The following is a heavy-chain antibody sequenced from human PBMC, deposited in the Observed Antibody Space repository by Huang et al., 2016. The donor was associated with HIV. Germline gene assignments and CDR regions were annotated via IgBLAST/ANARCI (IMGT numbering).Heavy chain of an antibody. J-gene: IGHJ6*02. CDR3: ATKTGAMDI. CDR1: TFSFGAYW. D-gene: IGHD1-7*01. CDR2: SKQDESEK. Sequence: VESGGRLVQPGGSIRLSCVGSTFSFGAYWMSWVRQTPGKGPEWVANSKQDESEKYYVESVKGRFNISRDNAKKILFLQMDNVRVEDTATYYCATKTGAMDIWGQGTAVTVS. V-gene: IGHV3-7*01.